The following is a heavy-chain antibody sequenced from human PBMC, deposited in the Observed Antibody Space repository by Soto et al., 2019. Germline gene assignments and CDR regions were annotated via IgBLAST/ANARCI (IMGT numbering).Heavy chain of an antibody. V-gene: IGHV2-5*02. J-gene: IGHJ4*02. CDR2: LYWDDDK. CDR1: GFSLSTSGVG. D-gene: IGHD7-27*01. CDR3: ARTSVNWGSRGLVDY. Sequence: QITLKESGPTLVKPTQTLTLTCTFSGFSLSTSGVGVGWIRQPPGKALEWLAFLYWDDDKRYSPSLKSRLTSTKDTSKNQVLLTMTNMDPVYTATYYCARTSVNWGSRGLVDYWGQGTLVTVAS.